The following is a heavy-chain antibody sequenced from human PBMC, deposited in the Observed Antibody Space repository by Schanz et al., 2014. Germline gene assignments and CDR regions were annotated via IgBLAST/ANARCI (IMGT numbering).Heavy chain of an antibody. CDR3: ARRVGMTTVTRFDY. Sequence: QVQLVQSGAEVKKPGASVKVSCKASGYTFTSYDINWVRQATGQGLEWMGWMNPNSGNTGYAQKFQGRVTMTGNTSISTAYMELSSLRSEDTAVYYCARRVGMTTVTRFDYWGQGTLVTVSS. CDR2: MNPNSGNT. CDR1: GYTFTSYD. V-gene: IGHV1-8*01. J-gene: IGHJ4*02. D-gene: IGHD4-17*01.